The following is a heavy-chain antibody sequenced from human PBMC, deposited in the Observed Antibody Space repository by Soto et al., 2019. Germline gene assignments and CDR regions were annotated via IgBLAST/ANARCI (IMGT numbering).Heavy chain of an antibody. CDR1: GGSVSSGSYY. Sequence: SETLSLTCTVSGGSVSSGSYYWSWIRQPPGKGLEWIGYIYYSGSTNYNPSLKSRVTISVDTSKNQFSLKLSSVTAADTAVYYCARELYSSGWYTPYYYYYGMDVWGQRTTVTVSS. V-gene: IGHV4-61*01. CDR3: ARELYSSGWYTPYYYYYGMDV. J-gene: IGHJ6*02. D-gene: IGHD6-19*01. CDR2: IYYSGST.